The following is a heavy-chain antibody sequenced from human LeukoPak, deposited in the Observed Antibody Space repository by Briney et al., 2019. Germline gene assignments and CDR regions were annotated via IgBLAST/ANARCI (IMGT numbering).Heavy chain of an antibody. CDR1: GFTFGSYA. CDR2: ISSTSSYM. J-gene: IGHJ4*02. CDR3: ARGASGVDY. D-gene: IGHD1-26*01. V-gene: IGHV3-21*01. Sequence: GGSLRLSCAASGFTFGSYAINWVRQAPGKGLEWVSSISSTSSYMYYAASVKGRFTISRDNGKNSLYLQMNSLGVEDTAVYFCARGASGVDYWGQGTLVTVSS.